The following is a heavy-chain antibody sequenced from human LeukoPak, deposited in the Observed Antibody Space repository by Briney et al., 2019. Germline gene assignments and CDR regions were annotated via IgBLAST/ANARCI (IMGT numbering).Heavy chain of an antibody. CDR3: TRDLGQWLLQGIFFDY. D-gene: IGHD5-12*01. CDR2: INAYNGNT. Sequence: ASVKVSCKASGYTFTGYYMHWVRQAPGQGLEWMGWINAYNGNTNYAQKLQGRVTMTTDTSTSTAYMELRSLRSDDTAVYYCTRDLGQWLLQGIFFDYWGQGTLVTVSS. V-gene: IGHV1-18*04. J-gene: IGHJ4*02. CDR1: GYTFTGYY.